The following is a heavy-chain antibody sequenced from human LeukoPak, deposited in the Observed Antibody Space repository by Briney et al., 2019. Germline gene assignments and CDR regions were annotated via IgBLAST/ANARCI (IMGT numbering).Heavy chain of an antibody. V-gene: IGHV4-39*07. Sequence: SETLSLTCTVSGGSISSSSYYWGWIRQPPGKGLEWIGSIYYSGSTYYNPSLKSRVTISVDTSKNQFSLKLSSVTAADTAVYYCASSPSYGDHGGGAFDIWGQGTMVTVSS. CDR2: IYYSGST. CDR1: GGSISSSSYY. D-gene: IGHD4-17*01. J-gene: IGHJ3*02. CDR3: ASSPSYGDHGGGAFDI.